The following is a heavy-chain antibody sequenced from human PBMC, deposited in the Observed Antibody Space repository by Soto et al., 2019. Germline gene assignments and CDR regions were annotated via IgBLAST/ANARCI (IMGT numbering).Heavy chain of an antibody. J-gene: IGHJ6*02. CDR3: ARDKGYSSSWYRYGMDV. V-gene: IGHV6-1*01. CDR1: GDSVSSNSAA. D-gene: IGHD6-13*01. CDR2: TYYRSKWYN. Sequence: SQTLSLTCAISGDSVSSNSAAWNWIRQSPSRGLEWLGRTYYRSKWYNDYAVSVKSRITINPDTSKNQFSLQLNPVTPEDTAVYYCARDKGYSSSWYRYGMDVWGQGTTVTVSS.